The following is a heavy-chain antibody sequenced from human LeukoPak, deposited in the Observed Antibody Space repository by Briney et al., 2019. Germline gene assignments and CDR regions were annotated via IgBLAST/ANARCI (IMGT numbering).Heavy chain of an antibody. CDR1: GYTFTSYG. V-gene: IGHV1-18*01. CDR3: ARDRSQNYYDSREEIDDAFDI. CDR2: ISAYNGNT. D-gene: IGHD3-22*01. Sequence: GASVKVSCKASGYTFTSYGISWVRQAPGQGLEWMGWISAYNGNTNYAQKLQGRVTMTTDTSTSTAYMELRSLRSDDTAVYYCARDRSQNYYDSREEIDDAFDIWGQGTMVTVSS. J-gene: IGHJ3*02.